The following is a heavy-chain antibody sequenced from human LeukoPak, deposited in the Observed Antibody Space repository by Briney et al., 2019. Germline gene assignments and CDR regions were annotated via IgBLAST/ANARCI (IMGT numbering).Heavy chain of an antibody. CDR3: ASYGDRRNYFDY. CDR1: SYSISSGYY. CDR2: IYHSGST. J-gene: IGHJ4*02. V-gene: IGHV4-38-2*02. Sequence: SETLSLTCTVSSYSISSGYYWGWIRQPPGKGLEWIGSIYHSGSTYYNPSLKSRVTISVDTSKNQFSLKLSSVTAADTAVYYCASYGDRRNYFDYWGQGTLVTVSS. D-gene: IGHD4-17*01.